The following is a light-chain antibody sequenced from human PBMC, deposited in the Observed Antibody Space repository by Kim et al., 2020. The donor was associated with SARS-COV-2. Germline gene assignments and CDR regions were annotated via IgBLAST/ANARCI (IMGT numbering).Light chain of an antibody. CDR1: SSHVGGYNY. CDR3: SSYTSSSTRV. CDR2: DGS. V-gene: IGLV2-14*03. J-gene: IGLJ2*01. Sequence: GXSNTISCTGTSSHVGGYNYVSWYQQHPGKAPKLMIYDGSNRPSGVSNRFSGSKSGNTASLTISGLQAEDEADYYCSSYTSSSTRVFGGGTQLTVL.